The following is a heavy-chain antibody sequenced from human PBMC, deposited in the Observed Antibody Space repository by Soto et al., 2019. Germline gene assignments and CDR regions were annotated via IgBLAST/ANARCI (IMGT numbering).Heavy chain of an antibody. Sequence: QVQLQQWGAGLLKPSETLSLTCAVYGGSFSGYYWSWIRQPPGKGLEWIGEINHSGSTNYKPSLKSRVTISVDTSKNQFSLKLSSVTAADTAVYYCATTEEVAELGNAFDIWGQGTMVIVSS. D-gene: IGHD6-19*01. V-gene: IGHV4-34*01. J-gene: IGHJ3*02. CDR2: INHSGST. CDR3: ATTEEVAELGNAFDI. CDR1: GGSFSGYY.